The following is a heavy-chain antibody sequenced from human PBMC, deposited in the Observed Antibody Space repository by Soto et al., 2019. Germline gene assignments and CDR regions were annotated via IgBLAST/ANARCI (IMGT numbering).Heavy chain of an antibody. CDR2: IIPIQGRA. J-gene: IGHJ6*03. Sequence: QVQLVQSGAEVKKPGSSVKVSCEASGGSFISYTFTWVRQAPGQGLEWMGRIIPIQGRANYALKLQDRVTITADRSTKPVYMELRSLRPEDTAVYYCAKSLLFVDHAYMDVWGKGTKVTVSS. CDR1: GGSFISYT. CDR3: AKSLLFVDHAYMDV. D-gene: IGHD2-21*01. V-gene: IGHV1-69*02.